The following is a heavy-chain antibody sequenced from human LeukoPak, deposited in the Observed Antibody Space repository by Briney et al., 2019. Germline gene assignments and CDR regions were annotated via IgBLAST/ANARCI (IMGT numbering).Heavy chain of an antibody. CDR3: AKEGRIVVVTKYYFDY. V-gene: IGHV3-23*01. CDR2: ISGSGGST. J-gene: IGHJ4*02. D-gene: IGHD2-21*02. Sequence: HSGGSLRLSCAASGFTSSSYAMSWVRQAPGKGLEWVSAISGSGGSTYYADSVKGRFTISRDNSKNTLYLQMNSLRAEDTAVYYCAKEGRIVVVTKYYFDYWGQGTLVTVSS. CDR1: GFTSSSYA.